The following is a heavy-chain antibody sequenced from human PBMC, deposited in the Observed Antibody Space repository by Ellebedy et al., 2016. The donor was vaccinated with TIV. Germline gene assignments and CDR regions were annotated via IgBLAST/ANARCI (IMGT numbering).Heavy chain of an antibody. CDR3: ATYCGGDCSNFDY. J-gene: IGHJ4*02. CDR1: GYSFTSYW. CDR2: IDPSDSYT. D-gene: IGHD2-21*02. V-gene: IGHV5-10-1*01. Sequence: KVSXXGSGYSFTSYWISWVRQMPGKGLEWMGRIDPSDSYTNYSPSFQGHVTISADKSISTAYLQWSSLKASDTAMYYCATYCGGDCSNFDYWGQGTLVTVSS.